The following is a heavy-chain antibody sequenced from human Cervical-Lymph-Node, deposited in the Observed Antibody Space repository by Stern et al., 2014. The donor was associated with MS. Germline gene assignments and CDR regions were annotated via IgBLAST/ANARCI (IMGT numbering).Heavy chain of an antibody. Sequence: EMQLVESGGGVIQPGGSLRLSCTASGFTVSRDYMTWVRQAPGQGLECVSLITNVGSTFYTDSVKGRFTISRDDSKNTVYLHMTSLRAEDTAMHYCARDTSSPERSDWWGQGTLVTVSS. CDR2: ITNVGST. CDR3: ARDTSSPERSDW. D-gene: IGHD1-1*01. J-gene: IGHJ4*02. V-gene: IGHV3-53*01. CDR1: GFTVSRDY.